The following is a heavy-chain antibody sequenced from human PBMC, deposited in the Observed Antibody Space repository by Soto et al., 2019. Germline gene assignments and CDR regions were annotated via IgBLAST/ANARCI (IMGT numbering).Heavy chain of an antibody. CDR1: GYTSTSYG. CDR3: ARDPRITIFGVVAPTRDGMDV. CDR2: ISAYNGNT. Sequence: ASVKVSCKASGYTSTSYGISWVRQAPGQGLEWMGWISAYNGNTNYAQKLQGRVTMTTDTSTSTAYMELRSLRSDDTAVYYCARDPRITIFGVVAPTRDGMDVWGQGTTVTVSS. D-gene: IGHD3-3*01. V-gene: IGHV1-18*01. J-gene: IGHJ6*02.